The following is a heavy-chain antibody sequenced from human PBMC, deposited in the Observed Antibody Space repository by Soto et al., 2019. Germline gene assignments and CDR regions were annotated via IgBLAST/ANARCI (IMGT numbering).Heavy chain of an antibody. Sequence: EVQVVESGGGLVQPGGSLRLSCEASGFTFSSYWMTWVRQAPGKGLEWVANIKQDGSEKYYVDSVKGRFTISRDNAKNSLYLQMNSLRAEDTAVYSCARAGSNYFASGSYLPCYMDVWDKGTTVTVSS. J-gene: IGHJ6*03. CDR1: GFTFSSYW. V-gene: IGHV3-7*01. D-gene: IGHD3-10*01. CDR3: ARAGSNYFASGSYLPCYMDV. CDR2: IKQDGSEK.